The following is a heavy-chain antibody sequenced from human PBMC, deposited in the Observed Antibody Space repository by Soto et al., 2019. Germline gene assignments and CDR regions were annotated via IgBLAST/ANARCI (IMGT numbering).Heavy chain of an antibody. CDR3: ARGGVDYYDSSGYYFSPYYFDY. J-gene: IGHJ4*02. V-gene: IGHV4-59*12. CDR2: IYYSGST. CDR1: GGSISSYY. D-gene: IGHD3-22*01. Sequence: PSGTLSLTCTVSGGSISSYYWSWIRQPPGKGLEWIGYIYYSGSTYYNPSLKSRVTISVDRSKNQFSLKLSSVTAADTAVYYCARGGVDYYDSSGYYFSPYYFDYWRQGTLVPVSS.